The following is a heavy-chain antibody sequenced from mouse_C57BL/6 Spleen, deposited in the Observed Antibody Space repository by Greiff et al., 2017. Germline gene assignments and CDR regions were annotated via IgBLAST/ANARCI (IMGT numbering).Heavy chain of an antibody. J-gene: IGHJ4*01. V-gene: IGHV1-69*01. CDR3: ARRDTTVVGDYAMDY. CDR1: GYTFTSYW. D-gene: IGHD1-1*01. CDR2: IDPSDSYT. Sequence: QVQLQQPGAELVMPGASVKLSCKASGYTFTSYWMHWVKQRPGQGLEWIGDIDPSDSYTNYNQKFKGKSTLTVDKSSSTAYMQLSSLTSEDSAVYYCARRDTTVVGDYAMDYWGQGTSVTVSS.